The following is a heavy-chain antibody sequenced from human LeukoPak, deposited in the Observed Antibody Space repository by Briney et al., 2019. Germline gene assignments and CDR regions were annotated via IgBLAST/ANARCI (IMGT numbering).Heavy chain of an antibody. V-gene: IGHV1-18*01. CDR2: ISAYNGNT. Sequence: ASVKVSCKASGYTFTSYGISWMRQAPGQGLEWMGWISAYNGNTNYSQKLQGRVTMTTYTYTSTAYMELRSLRSDDPAVYYCAREHYCSSTSCYFNWFDPWGQGTLVTVSS. CDR1: GYTFTSYG. CDR3: AREHYCSSTSCYFNWFDP. J-gene: IGHJ5*02. D-gene: IGHD2-2*01.